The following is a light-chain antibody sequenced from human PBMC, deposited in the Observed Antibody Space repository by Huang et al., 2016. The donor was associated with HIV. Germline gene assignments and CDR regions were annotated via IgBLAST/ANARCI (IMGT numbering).Light chain of an antibody. Sequence: EIEMTQSPAILSVFPGERATLSCRASQSVNSDLAWYLQKPGHAPRLLICGASTRAIGIPAKFNGTGSGTEFSLSISNLQSDDFGVYYCQQYNDWPPLTFGGGTKVEI. V-gene: IGKV3-15*01. CDR1: QSVNSD. CDR2: GAS. CDR3: QQYNDWPPLT. J-gene: IGKJ4*01.